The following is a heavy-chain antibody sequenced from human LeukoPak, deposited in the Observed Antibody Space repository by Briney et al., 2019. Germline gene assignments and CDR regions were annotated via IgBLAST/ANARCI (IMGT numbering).Heavy chain of an antibody. V-gene: IGHV7-4-1*02. Sequence: ASVKVSCKPSGYSFTAYYIHLVRQAPGQGLEWMGWINTNTGNPTYAQGFTGRFVFSLDTSVSTAYLQISSLKAEDTAVYYCARGDGVPLDYWGQGTLVTVSS. CDR3: ARGDGVPLDY. CDR1: GYSFTAYY. D-gene: IGHD4-17*01. J-gene: IGHJ4*02. CDR2: INTNTGNP.